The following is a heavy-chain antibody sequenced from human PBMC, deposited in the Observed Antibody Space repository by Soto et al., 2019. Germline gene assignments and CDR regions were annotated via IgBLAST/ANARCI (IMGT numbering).Heavy chain of an antibody. J-gene: IGHJ3*02. CDR1: GYTFTGYY. D-gene: IGHD3-9*01. CDR3: ARELDDTRAFDI. CDR2: INPNSGGT. Sequence: ASKVSCKASGYTFTGYYMHWVRQAPGQGLEWMGWINPNSGGTNYAQKFQGWVTMTRDTSISTAYMELSRLRSDDTAVYYCARELDDTRAFDIWGQGTMVTVSS. V-gene: IGHV1-2*04.